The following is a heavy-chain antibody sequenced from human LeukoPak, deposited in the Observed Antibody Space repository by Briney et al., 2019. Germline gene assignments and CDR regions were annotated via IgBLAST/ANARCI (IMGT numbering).Heavy chain of an antibody. CDR1: VDTFTSDG. CDR2: ISAYNGNT. Sequence: ASEKVSCKASVDTFTSDGISWVRQSPVHGLECMGGISAYNGNTNYAQKLQGRVTITTDTSTSTAYMELSRLRSDDTAVYYCAFQRYDFWSGDLYGWGQGTLVTVSS. D-gene: IGHD3-3*01. V-gene: IGHV1-18*01. CDR3: AFQRYDFWSGDLYG. J-gene: IGHJ4*02.